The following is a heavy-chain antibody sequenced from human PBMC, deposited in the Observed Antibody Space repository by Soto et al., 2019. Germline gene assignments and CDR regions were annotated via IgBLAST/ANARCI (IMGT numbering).Heavy chain of an antibody. V-gene: IGHV3-15*07. CDR3: TTDTISYGASYYYYYGMDV. Sequence: GESLKISCAASGFTFSNAWMNWVRQAPGKGLEWVGRIKSKTDGGTTDYAAPVKGRFTISRDDSKNTLYLQMNSLKTEDTAVYYCTTDTISYGASYYYYYGMDVWGQGTTVTVSS. D-gene: IGHD5-18*01. CDR2: IKSKTDGGTT. CDR1: GFTFSNAW. J-gene: IGHJ6*02.